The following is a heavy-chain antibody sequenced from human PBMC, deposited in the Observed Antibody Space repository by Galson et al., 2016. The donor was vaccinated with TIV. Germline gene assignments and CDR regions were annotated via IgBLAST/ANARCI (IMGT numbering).Heavy chain of an antibody. V-gene: IGHV3-64D*06. CDR3: VKARGWEFVDDAFDA. CDR1: GFTFSIYA. CDR2: ISTKGNEGSLT. D-gene: IGHD1-26*01. J-gene: IGHJ3*01. Sequence: SLRLSCAASGFTFSIYAMHWVRQAPGKGLEFVSAISTKGNEGSLTFYADTVRGRFTISRDQSKNTLYLQMRSLRRADTEVDYCVKARGWEFVDDAFDAWGRGTMVIVSP.